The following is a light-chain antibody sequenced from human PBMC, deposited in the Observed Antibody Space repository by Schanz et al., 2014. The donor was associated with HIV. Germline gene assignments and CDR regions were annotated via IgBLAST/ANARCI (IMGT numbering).Light chain of an antibody. Sequence: DIQMTQSPSPLSASVGDRVTITCRASRSINNYLNWYQQKQGKAPQLLIFDASSLQSGVPSRFSGSGSGTDFTLTISSLQPEDFATYYCQQVNSFPLTFGGGTKVEIK. V-gene: IGKV1-39*01. CDR1: RSINNY. CDR3: QQVNSFPLT. J-gene: IGKJ4*01. CDR2: DAS.